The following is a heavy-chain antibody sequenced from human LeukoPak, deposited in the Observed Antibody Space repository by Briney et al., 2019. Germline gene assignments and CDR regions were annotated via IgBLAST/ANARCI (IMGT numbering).Heavy chain of an antibody. CDR2: IYLGDSET. J-gene: IGHJ4*02. D-gene: IGHD1-26*01. CDR3: ARLSPGVGATAEY. CDR1: GHSFTTSW. V-gene: IGHV5-51*01. Sequence: GESLKISCKDSGHSFTTSWIGWVRQMPGKGLEWMGFIYLGDSETRYSPSFQGQVTISADRSISTTSLQWRSLKASDTATYYCARLSPGVGATAEYWGQGTLVTVSS.